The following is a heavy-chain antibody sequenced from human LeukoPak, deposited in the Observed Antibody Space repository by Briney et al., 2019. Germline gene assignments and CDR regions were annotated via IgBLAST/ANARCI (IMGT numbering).Heavy chain of an antibody. CDR2: ISGDGRTT. D-gene: IGHD3-22*01. J-gene: IGHJ1*01. Sequence: GGSLRLSCAASGFTFTTYWMHWVRQAPGKGLVWVSHISGDGRTTNYADSVKGRFTISRDNSRNTLYLQMNNLRVDDTAVYYCAKGKKGSAITMIVVVRNAEYFQHWGQGTLVTVSS. CDR1: GFTFTTYW. CDR3: AKGKKGSAITMIVVVRNAEYFQH. V-gene: IGHV3-74*01.